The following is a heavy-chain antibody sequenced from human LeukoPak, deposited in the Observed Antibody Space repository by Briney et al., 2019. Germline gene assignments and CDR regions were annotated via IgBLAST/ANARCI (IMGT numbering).Heavy chain of an antibody. CDR3: ARDRSSSYTRDWFDP. V-gene: IGHV4-4*07. CDR1: GGSISSYY. J-gene: IGHJ5*02. Sequence: PSETLSLTCTVSGGSISSYYWSWIRQPAGKGLEWIGRIYTSGSTNYNPSLKSQVTMSVDTSNNQLSLKLNSVTAADTAVYYCARDRSSSYTRDWFDPWGQGALVTVSS. CDR2: IYTSGST. D-gene: IGHD6-13*01.